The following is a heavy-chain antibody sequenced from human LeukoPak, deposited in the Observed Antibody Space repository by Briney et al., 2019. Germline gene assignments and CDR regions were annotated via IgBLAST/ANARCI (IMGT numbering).Heavy chain of an antibody. D-gene: IGHD3-16*01. CDR3: AKSYDSYYYYYMDV. Sequence: GGSLRLSCAASGFTFSSYAMSWVRQAPGKGLEWVSAISGSGGSTYYADSVKGRFTISRDNSKNTLYLQMNSLRAEDTAVYYCAKSYDSYYYYYMDVWGKGTTVTVSS. CDR1: GFTFSSYA. CDR2: ISGSGGST. V-gene: IGHV3-23*01. J-gene: IGHJ6*03.